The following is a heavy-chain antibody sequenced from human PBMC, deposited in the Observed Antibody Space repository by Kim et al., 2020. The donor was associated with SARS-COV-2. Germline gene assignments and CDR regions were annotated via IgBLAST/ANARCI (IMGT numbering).Heavy chain of an antibody. CDR1: GFTFSSYA. CDR2: ISYDGSNK. J-gene: IGHJ4*02. D-gene: IGHD3-9*01. Sequence: GGSLRLSCAASGFTFSSYAMHWVRQAPGKGLEWVAVISYDGSNKYYADSVKGRFTISRDNSKNTLYLQMNSLRAEDTAVYYCASVTDWLRRGFDYWGQGTLVTASS. V-gene: IGHV3-30-3*01. CDR3: ASVTDWLRRGFDY.